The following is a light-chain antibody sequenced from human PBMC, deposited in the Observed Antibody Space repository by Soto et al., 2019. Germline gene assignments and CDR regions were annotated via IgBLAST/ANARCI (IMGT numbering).Light chain of an antibody. V-gene: IGLV2-14*01. Sequence: QSALTQSASVSGSPGQSITISCTGTSSDVGGYIYVSWYQQHPGKAPKLVIYEVSNRPSGVSDRFSGSKSGNTASLTISGLQAEDEADYFCSSYTTGSSVYVFGSGTKVTVL. J-gene: IGLJ1*01. CDR2: EVS. CDR3: SSYTTGSSVYV. CDR1: SSDVGGYIY.